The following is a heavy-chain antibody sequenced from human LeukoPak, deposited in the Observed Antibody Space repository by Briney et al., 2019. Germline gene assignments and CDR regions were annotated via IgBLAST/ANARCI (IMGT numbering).Heavy chain of an antibody. D-gene: IGHD1-1*01. CDR1: GFTFSNSA. V-gene: IGHV3-23*01. J-gene: IGHJ4*02. CDR2: ISGSGGST. Sequence: GGSLRLSCAASGFTFSNSAMSWVRQAPGKGLEWVSAISGSGGSTYYADSVKGRFTISRDNSKNTLYLQINSLKVEDTAVYYCTKFNWNEHYFSYWGQGALVTVSS. CDR3: TKFNWNEHYFSY.